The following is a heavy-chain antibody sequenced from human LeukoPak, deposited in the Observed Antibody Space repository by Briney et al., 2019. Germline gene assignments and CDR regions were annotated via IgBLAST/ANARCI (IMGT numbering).Heavy chain of an antibody. CDR3: ARVGYYDSSDYYHEDGFDI. Sequence: GGSLRLSCAASGFTLRRYTMNWVRQAPGKGLEWVSSISTNSTYIYYADSVKGRSTISRDNAKNSLYLQMNSLRAEDTAVYYCARVGYYDSSDYYHEDGFDIWGQGTMVTVSS. V-gene: IGHV3-21*01. CDR2: ISTNSTYI. J-gene: IGHJ3*02. D-gene: IGHD3-22*01. CDR1: GFTLRRYT.